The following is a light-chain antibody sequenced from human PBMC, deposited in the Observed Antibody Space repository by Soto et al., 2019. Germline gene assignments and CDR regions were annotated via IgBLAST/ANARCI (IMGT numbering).Light chain of an antibody. CDR1: NSDVGSYNL. Sequence: QSALTQPASVSGSPGQSITISCTGTNSDVGSYNLVSWYQQHPGKAPKLLIYEGSKRPSGVSNRFSGSKSGNTASLTISGLQAGDGGDYYGCSYAGSSTWVFGGGTKLTV. CDR3: CSYAGSSTWV. CDR2: EGS. J-gene: IGLJ3*02. V-gene: IGLV2-23*01.